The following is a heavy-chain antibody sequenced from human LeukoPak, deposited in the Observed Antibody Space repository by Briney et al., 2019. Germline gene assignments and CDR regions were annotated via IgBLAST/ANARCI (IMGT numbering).Heavy chain of an antibody. Sequence: ASVKVSCKASGYTFTSYAMNWVRQAPGQGLEWMGWINTNTGNPTYAQGFTGRFVFSLDTSVNTAYLQISSLKAEDTAVYYCASAPYDIVVVPAATAYYYYYYMDVWGKGTTVTISS. J-gene: IGHJ6*03. V-gene: IGHV7-4-1*02. CDR2: INTNTGNP. CDR3: ASAPYDIVVVPAATAYYYYYYMDV. CDR1: GYTFTSYA. D-gene: IGHD2-2*01.